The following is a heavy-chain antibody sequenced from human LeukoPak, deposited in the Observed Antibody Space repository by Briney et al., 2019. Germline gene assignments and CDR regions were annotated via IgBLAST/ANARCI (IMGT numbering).Heavy chain of an antibody. D-gene: IGHD3-16*01. Sequence: PSETLSLTCTLSGGSFSSYYWSWIRQPPGKGLEWIGEINHSGSTNYNPSLKSRVTISVDTSKNQFSLKLSSVTAADTAVYYCARRQGLYDYVWGSYLSQCWFDPWGQGTLVTVSS. V-gene: IGHV4-34*01. CDR3: ARRQGLYDYVWGSYLSQCWFDP. CDR1: GGSFSSYY. J-gene: IGHJ5*02. CDR2: INHSGST.